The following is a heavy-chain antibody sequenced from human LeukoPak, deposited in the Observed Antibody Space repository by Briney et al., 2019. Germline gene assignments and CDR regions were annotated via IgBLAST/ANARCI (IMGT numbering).Heavy chain of an antibody. D-gene: IGHD2-15*01. CDR1: GFTFSSHE. CDR3: ARGYDIVVVVAATGLDY. J-gene: IGHJ4*02. CDR2: ISSSGSTI. V-gene: IGHV3-48*03. Sequence: GGSLRLSCAASGFTFSSHEMNWVRQAPGKGLEWVSYISSSGSTIYYADSVKGRFTISRDNAKNSLYLQMNSLRAEDTAVYYCARGYDIVVVVAATGLDYWGQGTLVTVSS.